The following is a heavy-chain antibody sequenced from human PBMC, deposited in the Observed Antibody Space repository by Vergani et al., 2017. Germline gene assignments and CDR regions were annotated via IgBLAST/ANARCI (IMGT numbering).Heavy chain of an antibody. CDR2: IYTSEST. CDR1: GCSISPYS. Sequence: QVQLQESGPGLVKPSETLSLTCIVSGCSISPYSWSWIRQPAGKGLEWIGGIYTSESTNYNPSLKSRVTMSVDTSKNQFSLKLSSVTAADTAVYYCAREYSSSVGFIAYWGQGTLVTVSS. D-gene: IGHD6-6*01. V-gene: IGHV4-4*07. J-gene: IGHJ4*02. CDR3: AREYSSSVGFIAY.